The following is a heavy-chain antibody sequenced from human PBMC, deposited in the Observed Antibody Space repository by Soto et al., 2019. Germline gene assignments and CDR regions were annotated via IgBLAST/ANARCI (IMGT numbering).Heavy chain of an antibody. D-gene: IGHD4-4*01. CDR1: GGSISSGGYY. CDR2: IYYSGST. Sequence: PSETLSLTCTVSGGSISSGGYYWSWIRQHPGKGLEWIGYIYYSGSTYYNPSLKSRVTISVDTSKNQFSLKLSSVTAADTAVYYCARKFTVTTGFDYWGRGTLVTVSS. V-gene: IGHV4-31*03. CDR3: ARKFTVTTGFDY. J-gene: IGHJ4*02.